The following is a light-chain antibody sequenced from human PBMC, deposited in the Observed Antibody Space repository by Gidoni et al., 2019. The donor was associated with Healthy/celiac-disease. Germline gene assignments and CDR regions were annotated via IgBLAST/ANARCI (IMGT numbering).Light chain of an antibody. CDR2: EVS. Sequence: QSALPPPPSASGSPGQSVTISCTGTSSDVGGYNYVSWYQQHPGKPPKLMIYEVSTRPSGVPDRFSGSKSGNTASLTVSGLQAEDEADYYCSSYAGSNNVVFGGGTKLTVL. V-gene: IGLV2-8*01. CDR1: SSDVGGYNY. J-gene: IGLJ2*01. CDR3: SSYAGSNNVV.